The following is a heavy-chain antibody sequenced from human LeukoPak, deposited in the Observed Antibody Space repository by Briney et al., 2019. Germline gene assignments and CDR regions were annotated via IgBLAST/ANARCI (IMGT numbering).Heavy chain of an antibody. D-gene: IGHD6-13*01. CDR2: IYYSGST. J-gene: IGHJ4*02. V-gene: IGHV4-59*01. CDR1: GGSISSYY. Sequence: SETLSLTCTDSGGSISSYYWSWIRQPPGKGLEWIGYIYYSGSTNYNPSLKSRVTISVDTSKNQFSLKLSSVTAADTAVYYCAREKPSSSWYSDFDYWGQGTLVTVSS. CDR3: AREKPSSSWYSDFDY.